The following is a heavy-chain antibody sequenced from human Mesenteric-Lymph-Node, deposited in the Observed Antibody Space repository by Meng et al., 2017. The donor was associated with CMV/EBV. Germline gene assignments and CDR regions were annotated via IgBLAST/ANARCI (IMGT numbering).Heavy chain of an antibody. Sequence: SCAASGFTFSSYGMHWVRQAPGKGLEWVAVIWYDGSNKYYADSVKGRFTISRDNSKNTLYLQMNSLRAEDTAVYYCARGAGTHNFDYWGQGTLVTVSS. D-gene: IGHD6-19*01. V-gene: IGHV3-33*01. CDR1: GFTFSSYG. CDR2: IWYDGSNK. CDR3: ARGAGTHNFDY. J-gene: IGHJ4*02.